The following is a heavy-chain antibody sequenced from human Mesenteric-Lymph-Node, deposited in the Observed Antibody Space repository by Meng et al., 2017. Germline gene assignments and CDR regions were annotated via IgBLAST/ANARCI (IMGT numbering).Heavy chain of an antibody. CDR2: INSDGSTI. CDR3: ASVAFYYDTSGFYFDY. V-gene: IGHV3-74*01. Sequence: GESLKISCAASEFTFTNSWMHWVRQAPGKGLAWVSRINSDGSTINYADSVKGRFTISRDNAKSTLYLQMNRLRAEDTAVYYCASVAFYYDTSGFYFDYWGQGALVTVSS. D-gene: IGHD3-22*01. J-gene: IGHJ4*02. CDR1: EFTFTNSW.